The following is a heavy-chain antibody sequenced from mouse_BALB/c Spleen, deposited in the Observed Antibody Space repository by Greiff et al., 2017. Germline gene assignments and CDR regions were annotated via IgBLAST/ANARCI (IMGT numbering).Heavy chain of an antibody. CDR1: GYSITSGYS. D-gene: IGHD2-1*01. V-gene: IGHV3-6*02. CDR3: AREYYDGFDY. CDR2: ISYDGSN. Sequence: EVKLLESGPGLVKPSQSLSLTCSVTGYSITSGYSWNWIRQFPGNKLEWMGYISYDGSNNYNPSLKNRISITRDTSKNQFFLQLNSLTTEDTASYYCAREYYDGFDYWGQGTTLTVSS. J-gene: IGHJ2*01.